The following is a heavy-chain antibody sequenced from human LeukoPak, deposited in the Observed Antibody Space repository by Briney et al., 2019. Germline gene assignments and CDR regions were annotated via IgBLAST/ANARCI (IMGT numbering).Heavy chain of an antibody. CDR1: GYTFTSYG. CDR3: ARSERLIFHDAFDV. Sequence: ASVKVSCKASGYTFTSYGISWVRQAPGQGLEWMGWISAYNGNTNYAQKLQGRVTMTTDTSTSTAYMELRSLRSDDTAVYYCARSERLIFHDAFDVWGQGTMITVSS. V-gene: IGHV1-18*01. J-gene: IGHJ3*01. D-gene: IGHD2-21*02. CDR2: ISAYNGNT.